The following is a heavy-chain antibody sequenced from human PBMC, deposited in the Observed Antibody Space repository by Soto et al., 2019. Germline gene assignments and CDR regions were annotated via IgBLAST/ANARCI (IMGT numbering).Heavy chain of an antibody. CDR1: GFTFSSYA. CDR2: ISGSGGST. D-gene: IGHD1-26*01. J-gene: IGHJ3*02. V-gene: IGHV3-23*01. Sequence: GGSLSLSCAASGFTFSSYAMSWVRPAPGKGLEWVSAISGSGGSTYYADSVKGRFTISRDNSKNTLYLQMNSLRAEDTAVYYCAKGGAVFGDAFDIWGQGTMVTVSS. CDR3: AKGGAVFGDAFDI.